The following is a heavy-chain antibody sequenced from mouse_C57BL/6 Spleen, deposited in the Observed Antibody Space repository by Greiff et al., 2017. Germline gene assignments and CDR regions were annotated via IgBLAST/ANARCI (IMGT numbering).Heavy chain of an antibody. V-gene: IGHV1-61*01. CDR2: IYPSDGET. D-gene: IGHD4-1*02. J-gene: IGHJ2*01. CDR3: ARQDNWFDY. Sequence: QVQLQQPGAELVRPGSSVKLSCKASGYTFTSSWMGLVKQRPGPGLEWIGNIYPSDGETHYNQKFKNKATLTVDKSSSTAYMQLSSLTSEDSAVYYCARQDNWFDYWGQGTTLTVSS. CDR1: GYTFTSSW.